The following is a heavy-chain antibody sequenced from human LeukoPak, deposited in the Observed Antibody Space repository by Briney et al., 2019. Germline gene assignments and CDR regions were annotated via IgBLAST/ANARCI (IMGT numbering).Heavy chain of an antibody. D-gene: IGHD4-17*01. CDR1: GFTFSSDW. V-gene: IGHV3-7*01. CDR3: AREQYGDHFDN. J-gene: IGHJ4*02. CDR2: IKQDGSQK. Sequence: GGSLRLSCAASGFTFSSDWMGWVRHAPGEGLEWVANIKQDGSQKYYVGSVKGRFTISSDNAKNSLYLQMNSLRVDDTAVYYCAREQYGDHFDNWGQGTLVTVSS.